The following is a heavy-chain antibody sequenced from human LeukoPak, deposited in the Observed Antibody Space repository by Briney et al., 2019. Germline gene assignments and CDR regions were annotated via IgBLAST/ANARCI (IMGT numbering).Heavy chain of an antibody. J-gene: IGHJ3*02. V-gene: IGHV4-39*07. CDR2: IYYSGST. D-gene: IGHD6-19*01. CDR1: GGSISSSSYY. Sequence: SETLSLTCTVSGGSISSSSYYWGWIRQPPGKGLEWIGSIYYSGSTYYNPSLKSRVTISVDTSKNQFSLKLSSVTAADTAVYYCARNQWLVNDASDIWGQGTMVTVSS. CDR3: ARNQWLVNDASDI.